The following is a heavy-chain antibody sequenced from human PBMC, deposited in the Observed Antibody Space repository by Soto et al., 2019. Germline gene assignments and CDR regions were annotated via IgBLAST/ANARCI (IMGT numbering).Heavy chain of an antibody. CDR1: GFTFSSYG. Sequence: ELQLLEAGGGLAQPGGSLRRSCAASGFTFSSYGMNWVRQAPGKGLEWVSALSGSGDTTYYADSVRGRFSISRDNSKNTLYLQMSSLRGEDTAVYYCAKGTQFFYYYAMDVWGQGTTVTVSS. CDR3: AKGTQFFYYYAMDV. J-gene: IGHJ6*02. V-gene: IGHV3-23*01. CDR2: LSGSGDTT.